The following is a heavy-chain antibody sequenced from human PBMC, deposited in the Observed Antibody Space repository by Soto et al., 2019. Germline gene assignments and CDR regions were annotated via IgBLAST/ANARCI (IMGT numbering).Heavy chain of an antibody. D-gene: IGHD5-12*01. CDR1: GFTFSSYG. CDR3: ARFYETTHYYYYYGMDV. J-gene: IGHJ6*02. V-gene: IGHV3-30*03. Sequence: QVQLVESGGGVVQPGRSLRLSCAASGFTFSSYGMHWVRQAPGKGLEWVAVISYDGSNKYYADSVKGRFTISRDNSKNTLYLQMNSLRAEDTAVYYCARFYETTHYYYYYGMDVWGQGTTVTVSS. CDR2: ISYDGSNK.